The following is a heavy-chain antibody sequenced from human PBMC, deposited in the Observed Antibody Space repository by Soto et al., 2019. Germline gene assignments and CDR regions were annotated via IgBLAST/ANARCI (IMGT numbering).Heavy chain of an antibody. CDR1: GGSISSGGYY. Sequence: SDTLSLTCTVSGGSISSGGYYWSWIRQHPGKGLEWIGYIYYSGSTYYNPSLKSRVTISVDTSKNQFSLKLSSVTAADTAVYYCARVDSSHISYYFDYWGQGTLVTVS. CDR2: IYYSGST. V-gene: IGHV4-31*03. D-gene: IGHD2-21*01. J-gene: IGHJ4*02. CDR3: ARVDSSHISYYFDY.